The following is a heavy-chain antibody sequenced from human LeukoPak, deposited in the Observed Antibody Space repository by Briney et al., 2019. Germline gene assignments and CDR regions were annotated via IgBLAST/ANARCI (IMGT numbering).Heavy chain of an antibody. D-gene: IGHD5-24*01. J-gene: IGHJ6*03. CDR2: IKWNGGST. Sequence: PGGSLRLSCAASGFTFDDYGMSCVRQAPGKGLEWVSGIKWNGGSTGYADSVKGRFTISRDNAKNSLYLQMNSLRDEDTALYHCAREQGWAGYSYYYMDVWGKGTTVTISS. V-gene: IGHV3-20*01. CDR1: GFTFDDYG. CDR3: AREQGWAGYSYYYMDV.